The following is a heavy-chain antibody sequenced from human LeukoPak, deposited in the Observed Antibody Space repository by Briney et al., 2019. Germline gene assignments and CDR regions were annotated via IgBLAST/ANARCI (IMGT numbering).Heavy chain of an antibody. CDR3: ARKGGYFYYGMDV. CDR1: GGSISSYY. V-gene: IGHV4-34*01. J-gene: IGHJ6*02. D-gene: IGHD6-25*01. CDR2: INHSGST. Sequence: SETLSLTCTVSGGSISSYYWSWIRQPPGKGLEWIGEINHSGSTNYNPSLKSRVTISVDTSKNQFSLKLSSVTAADTAVYYCARKGGYFYYGMDVWGQGTTVTVSS.